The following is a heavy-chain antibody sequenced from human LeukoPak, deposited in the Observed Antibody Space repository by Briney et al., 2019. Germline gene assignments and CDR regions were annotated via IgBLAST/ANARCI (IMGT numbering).Heavy chain of an antibody. CDR1: GYTFTGHS. CDR3: AALTTMITGPFDY. CDR2: IKPNSGGT. Sequence: EASVKVSCKASGYTFTGHSMYWVRQAPGQGLEWMGWIKPNSGGTNYAQKFQGRVTMTRDTSISTAYMELSRLRSDDTAVYYCAALTTMITGPFDYWGQGTLVTVSS. D-gene: IGHD3-16*01. V-gene: IGHV1-2*02. J-gene: IGHJ4*02.